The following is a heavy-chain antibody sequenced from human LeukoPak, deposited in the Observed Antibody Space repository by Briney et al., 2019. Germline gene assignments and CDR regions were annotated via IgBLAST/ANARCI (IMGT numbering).Heavy chain of an antibody. D-gene: IGHD6-13*01. CDR3: ARGGSSSWYGS. CDR1: GFTFSSYG. CDR2: ISYDGSNK. J-gene: IGHJ5*01. Sequence: GSLRLSCAASGFTFSSYGMHWVRQAPGKGLEWVAVISYDGSNKYYADSVKGRFTISRDNSKNTLYLQMNSLRAEDTAVYYCARGGSSSWYGSWGQGTLVTVSS. V-gene: IGHV3-30*03.